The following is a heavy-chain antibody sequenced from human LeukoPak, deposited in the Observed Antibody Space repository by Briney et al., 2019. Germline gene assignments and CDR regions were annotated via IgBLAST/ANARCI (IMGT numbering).Heavy chain of an antibody. Sequence: PGGSLRLSCAASGFTFTRYNMNRVRRAPGQGLEWVSSISTSSSYIYYADSVRGRFTISRDNAKNSLYLKMNSLRAEDTAVYSCARGADGVSSNSRGWFDYWGQGTLVTVSS. CDR3: ARGADGVSSNSRGWFDY. CDR1: GFTFTRYN. D-gene: IGHD2-15*01. CDR2: ISTSSSYI. V-gene: IGHV3-21*01. J-gene: IGHJ5*01.